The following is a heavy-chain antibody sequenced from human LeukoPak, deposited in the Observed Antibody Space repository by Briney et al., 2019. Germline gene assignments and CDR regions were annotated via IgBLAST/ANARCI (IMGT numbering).Heavy chain of an antibody. D-gene: IGHD2-15*01. CDR2: IYYSGST. Sequence: PSETLSLTCTVSGGSISSSSYYWGWIRQPPGKGLEWIGSIYYSGSTYYNPSLKSRVTISVDTSKNQFSLKLSSVTAADTAVYYCARLYCSDDTCYGRYVYFQHWGQGTLVTVSS. V-gene: IGHV4-39*07. CDR1: GGSISSSSYY. J-gene: IGHJ1*01. CDR3: ARLYCSDDTCYGRYVYFQH.